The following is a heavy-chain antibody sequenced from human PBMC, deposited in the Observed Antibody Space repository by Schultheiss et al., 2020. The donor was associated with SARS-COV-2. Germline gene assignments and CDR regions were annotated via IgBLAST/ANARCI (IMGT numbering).Heavy chain of an antibody. J-gene: IGHJ4*02. CDR3: ARDRSPDTGYDIDY. CDR1: GFTFSTYS. CDR2: IYGSGATT. Sequence: GGSLRLSCAASGFTFSTYSMNWVRQAPGKGLEWVAVIYGSGATTYYADSVKGRFTISRDNSKNTLYLQMNSLRGEDTAFYYCARDRSPDTGYDIDYWGQGTLVTVSS. V-gene: IGHV3-23*01. D-gene: IGHD5-12*01.